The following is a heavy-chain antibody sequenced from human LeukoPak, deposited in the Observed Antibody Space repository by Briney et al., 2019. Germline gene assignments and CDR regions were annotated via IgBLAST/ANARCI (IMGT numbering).Heavy chain of an antibody. Sequence: GGSLRLSCAASGFSFSSYEMNWVRQAPGKGLEWVSYISSSGSTIYYADSVKGRFTISRDNAKNSLYLQMNSLRAEDTAVYYCARDSPYSDYYYYMDVWGKGTTVTISS. J-gene: IGHJ6*03. CDR2: ISSSGSTI. D-gene: IGHD2-15*01. CDR3: ARDSPYSDYYYYMDV. V-gene: IGHV3-48*03. CDR1: GFSFSSYE.